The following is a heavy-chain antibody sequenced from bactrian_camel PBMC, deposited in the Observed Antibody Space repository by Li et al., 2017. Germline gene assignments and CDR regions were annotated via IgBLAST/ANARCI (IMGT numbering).Heavy chain of an antibody. CDR1: PGYLTSYC. CDR2: IGRDGSL. CDR3: VTQRWNSVMKTMTFARSDFGY. V-gene: IGHV3S57*01. Sequence: HVQLVESGGGSVQAGGSLRLSCAAAPGYLTSYCVGWFRQAPAKEREGVAVIGRDGSLGYVDDVKGRFTISKDNAKNTLYLEMNSLKPEDTAMYYCVTQRWNSVMKTMTFARSDFGYWGQGTQVTVS. J-gene: IGHJ6*01. D-gene: IGHD4*01.